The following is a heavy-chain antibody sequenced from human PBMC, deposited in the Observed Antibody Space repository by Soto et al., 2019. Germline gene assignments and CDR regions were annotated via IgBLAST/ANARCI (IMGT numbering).Heavy chain of an antibody. V-gene: IGHV3-33*06. CDR2: IWYDGSNK. D-gene: IGHD3-3*01. Sequence: GGSLRLSCAASGFSFSSYGMHWVRQAPGKGLEWVAVIWYDGSNKYYADSVKGRFTISRDNSKNTLYLQMNSLRAEDTAVYYCAKEPPHTYYDFWSGYSPTDYFDYWGQGTLVTVSS. J-gene: IGHJ4*02. CDR1: GFSFSSYG. CDR3: AKEPPHTYYDFWSGYSPTDYFDY.